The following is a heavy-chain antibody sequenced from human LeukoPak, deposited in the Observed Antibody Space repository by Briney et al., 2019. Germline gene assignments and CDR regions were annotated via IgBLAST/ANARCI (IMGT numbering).Heavy chain of an antibody. J-gene: IGHJ6*02. CDR3: ASGGHGDYKGYYYGMDV. CDR2: ISSSSSYI. V-gene: IGHV3-21*01. Sequence: GGSLRLSCAASGFTFSSYSMNWVRQAPGKGLEWVSSISSSSSYIYYADSVKGRFTVSRDNAKNSLYLQMNSLRAEDTAVYYCASGGHGDYKGYYYGMDVWGQGTTVTVSS. CDR1: GFTFSSYS. D-gene: IGHD4-17*01.